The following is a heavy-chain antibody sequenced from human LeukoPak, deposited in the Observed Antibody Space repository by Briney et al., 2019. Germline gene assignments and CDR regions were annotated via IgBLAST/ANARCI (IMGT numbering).Heavy chain of an antibody. CDR2: ISGSGGST. V-gene: IGHV3-23*01. CDR3: ARELLWFGEAAGFDP. J-gene: IGHJ5*02. D-gene: IGHD3-10*01. CDR1: GFTFSSYA. Sequence: PGGSLRLSCAASGFTFSSYAMSWVRQAPGKGLEWVSAISGSGGSTYYADSVKGRFTISRDNSKNTLYLQMNSLRAEDTAVYYCARELLWFGEAAGFDPWGQGTLVTVSS.